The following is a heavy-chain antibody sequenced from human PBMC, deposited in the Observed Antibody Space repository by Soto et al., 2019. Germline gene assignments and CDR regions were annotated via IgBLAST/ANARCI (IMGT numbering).Heavy chain of an antibody. J-gene: IGHJ4*02. Sequence: QITLKQSGPTLVKPTQTLTLTCTFSGFSLSTSGVGVGWIRQPPGKALEWLALIYWDDDKRYSPSLKSRLTVTKDTSKNQLVLTMTNMDPVDTATYYCARGDYSYGYFDYWGQGTLVTVSA. V-gene: IGHV2-5*02. CDR2: IYWDDDK. D-gene: IGHD4-4*01. CDR3: ARGDYSYGYFDY. CDR1: GFSLSTSGVG.